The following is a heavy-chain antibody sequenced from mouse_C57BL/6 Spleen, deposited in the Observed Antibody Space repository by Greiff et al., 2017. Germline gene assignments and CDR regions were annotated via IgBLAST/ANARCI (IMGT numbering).Heavy chain of an antibody. Sequence: VQLQQSGPELVKPGASVKISCKASGYASSSSWMNWVKQRPGKGLEWIGRIYPGDGDTNYNGKFKGKATLTADKSSSTAYMQLSSLTSEDSAVYFCAIYYCGRSLFASWGHGDLVTVST. D-gene: IGHD1-1*01. J-gene: IGHJ3*01. CDR3: AIYYCGRSLFAS. V-gene: IGHV1-82*01. CDR1: GYASSSSW. CDR2: IYPGDGDT.